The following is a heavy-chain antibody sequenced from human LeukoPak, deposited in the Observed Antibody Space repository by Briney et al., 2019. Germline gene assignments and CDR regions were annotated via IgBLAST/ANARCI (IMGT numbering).Heavy chain of an antibody. CDR1: GFTFDDYG. Sequence: GGSLRLSCAASGFTFDDYGMSWVRQAPGKGLEWVSGINWNGGSTGYADSVKGRFTISRDNSKNTLYLQMNSLRAEDTAVFYCARNTITGYYYGMDVWGQGTTVTVSS. D-gene: IGHD3-10*01. J-gene: IGHJ6*02. V-gene: IGHV3-20*04. CDR3: ARNTITGYYYGMDV. CDR2: INWNGGST.